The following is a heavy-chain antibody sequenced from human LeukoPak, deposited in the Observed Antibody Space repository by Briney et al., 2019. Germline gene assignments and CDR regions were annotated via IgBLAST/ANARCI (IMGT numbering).Heavy chain of an antibody. D-gene: IGHD2-15*01. CDR3: ARDRMGGSFDY. V-gene: IGHV3-48*01. J-gene: IGHJ4*02. CDR1: GFAFSPYA. CDR2: ITGDSNTI. Sequence: GGSLRLSCAASGFAFSPYAMNWVRQAPGKGLEWASSITGDSNTIYYADSMKGRFTVSRDNAENSLYLQMNSLSAEDTAVYYCARDRMGGSFDYWGQGTLVTVSS.